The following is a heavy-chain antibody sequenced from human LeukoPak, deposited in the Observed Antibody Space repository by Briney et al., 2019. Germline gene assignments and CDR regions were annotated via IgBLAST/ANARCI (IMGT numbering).Heavy chain of an antibody. Sequence: SGPTLVNPTQTLTLTCTFSGFSLSTSGMCVSWIRQPPGKALEWLARIDWDDDKYYSTSLKTRLTISKDTSKNQVVLTMTNMDPVDTATYYCARIFGSSGYYSVDYWGQGTLVTVSS. CDR1: GFSLSTSGMC. V-gene: IGHV2-70*11. CDR3: ARIFGSSGYYSVDY. J-gene: IGHJ4*02. CDR2: IDWDDDK. D-gene: IGHD3-22*01.